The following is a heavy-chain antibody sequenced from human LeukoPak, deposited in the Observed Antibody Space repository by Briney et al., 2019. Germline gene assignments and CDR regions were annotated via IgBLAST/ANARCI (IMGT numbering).Heavy chain of an antibody. V-gene: IGHV3-21*01. CDR3: ARAYYASGRSLDY. Sequence: GGSLRLSCAASGFIFSSYNMNWVRQAPGRGLEWVSFITGSSSNIYYADSVKGRFTVSRDNAKNSLYLQMNSLRAEDTAVYYCARAYYASGRSLDYWGQGTVVTVSS. CDR2: ITGSSSNI. CDR1: GFIFSSYN. J-gene: IGHJ4*02. D-gene: IGHD3-10*01.